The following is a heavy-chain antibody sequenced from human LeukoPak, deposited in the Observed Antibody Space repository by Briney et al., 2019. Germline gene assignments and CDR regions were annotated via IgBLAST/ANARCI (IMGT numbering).Heavy chain of an antibody. V-gene: IGHV3-30*04. J-gene: IGHJ4*02. Sequence: GGSLRLSCAVSGFPFSTYAMHWVRQAPGKGLEWVAVISFDGSNKYYADSVKGRFSISRDNTKNTLYLQMNSLRREDTAVYYCAKSDCGGDGCKLLNYWGQGTLVTVSS. CDR2: ISFDGSNK. CDR3: AKSDCGGDGCKLLNY. CDR1: GFPFSTYA. D-gene: IGHD2-21*01.